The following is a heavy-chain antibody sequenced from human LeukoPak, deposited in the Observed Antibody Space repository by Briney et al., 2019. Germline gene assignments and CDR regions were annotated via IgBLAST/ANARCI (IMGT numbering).Heavy chain of an antibody. J-gene: IGHJ4*02. D-gene: IGHD5-12*01. V-gene: IGHV3-74*01. CDR1: GFTFSDFW. Sequence: GGSLRLSCAASGFTFSDFWMHWVRQAPGKGLVWVSRINSGGTVTNYADSVKGRLTISRDNAKNTLYLQMNSLRAEDTAVYYCAKSSGYSGYDTLPYYWGQGTLVTVSS. CDR2: INSGGTVT. CDR3: AKSSGYSGYDTLPYY.